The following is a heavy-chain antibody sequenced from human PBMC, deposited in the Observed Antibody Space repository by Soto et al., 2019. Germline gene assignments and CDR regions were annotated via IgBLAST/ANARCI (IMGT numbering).Heavy chain of an antibody. CDR1: GFTFSSYG. Sequence: PGGSLRLSCAASGFTFSSYGMHWVRQAPGKGLEWVAVISYDGSNKYYADSVKGRFTISRDNSKNTLYLQMNSLRAEDTAVYYCAKGQAEYYYCMDVRGQGTTVTVSS. J-gene: IGHJ6*02. V-gene: IGHV3-30*18. D-gene: IGHD6-25*01. CDR3: AKGQAEYYYCMDV. CDR2: ISYDGSNK.